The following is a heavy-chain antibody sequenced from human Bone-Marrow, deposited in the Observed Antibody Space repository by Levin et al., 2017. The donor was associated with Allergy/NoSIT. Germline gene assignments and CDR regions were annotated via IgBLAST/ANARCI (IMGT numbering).Heavy chain of an antibody. CDR1: GSSMETHY. J-gene: IGHJ2*01. Sequence: SETLSLTCTVSGSSMETHYWTLLRQPPGKGLEWIGYVYYTGTSDYNPSLKSRASVSLDTSQNHFSLSLDSLTAADTAVYYCARAPSSPFWYFDFWGRGTLVTVSS. CDR3: ARAPSSPFWYFDF. V-gene: IGHV4-59*11. CDR2: VYYTGTS.